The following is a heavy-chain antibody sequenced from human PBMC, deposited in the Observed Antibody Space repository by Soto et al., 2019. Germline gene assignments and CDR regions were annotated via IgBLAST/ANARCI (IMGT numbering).Heavy chain of an antibody. D-gene: IGHD3-9*01. CDR2: IYYSGST. V-gene: IGHV4-30-4*01. CDR3: ARGSTGYFDWLLSLMWFDP. J-gene: IGHJ5*02. Sequence: SETLSLTCTVSGGSISSGDYYWSWIRQPPGKGLEWIGYIYYSGSTYYNPSLKSRVTISVDTSKNQFSLKLSSVTAADTAVYYCARGSTGYFDWLLSLMWFDPWGQGTLVTVSS. CDR1: GGSISSGDYY.